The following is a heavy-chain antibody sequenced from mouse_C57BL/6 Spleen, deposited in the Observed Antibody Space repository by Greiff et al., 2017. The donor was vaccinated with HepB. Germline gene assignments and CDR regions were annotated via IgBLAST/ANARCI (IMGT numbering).Heavy chain of an antibody. D-gene: IGHD2-5*01. V-gene: IGHV5-4*03. J-gene: IGHJ4*01. Sequence: EVKVVESGGGLVKPGGSLKLSCAASGFTFSSYAMSWVRQTPEKRLEWVATISDGGSYTYYPDNVKGRFTISRDNAKNNLYLQMSHLKSEDTAMYYCARAYYSKGPMDYWGQGTSVTVSS. CDR1: GFTFSSYA. CDR2: ISDGGSYT. CDR3: ARAYYSKGPMDY.